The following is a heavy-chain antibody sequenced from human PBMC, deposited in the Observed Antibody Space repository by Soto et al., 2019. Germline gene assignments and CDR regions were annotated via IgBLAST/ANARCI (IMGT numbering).Heavy chain of an antibody. V-gene: IGHV3-48*03. Sequence: PGGSLRLSCAASGFTFSSYEMNWVRQAPGQGLEWVSYISDSGGTVYYADSVKGRFTVSRDNAQNSVYLQMNSLRTEDTAVYYCVRDLHHYDFCSGYFAHFYSSMDFWGPGTFVTVSS. CDR3: VRDLHHYDFCSGYFAHFYSSMDF. CDR2: ISDSGGTV. J-gene: IGHJ6*02. CDR1: GFTFSSYE. D-gene: IGHD3-3*01.